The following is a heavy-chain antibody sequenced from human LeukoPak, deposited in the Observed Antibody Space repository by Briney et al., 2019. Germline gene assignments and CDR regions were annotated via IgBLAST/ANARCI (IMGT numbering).Heavy chain of an antibody. J-gene: IGHJ4*02. V-gene: IGHV4-34*01. CDR3: AAQPDY. D-gene: IGHD2-2*01. Sequence: SETLSLTCAVYGGSFSGYYWSWIRQPPGKGLEWIGEINHSGSTNYNPSLKSRVTISVDTSKNQFSLKLSSVTAADTAVYYCAAQPDYWGQGTLVTVSS. CDR2: INHSGST. CDR1: GGSFSGYY.